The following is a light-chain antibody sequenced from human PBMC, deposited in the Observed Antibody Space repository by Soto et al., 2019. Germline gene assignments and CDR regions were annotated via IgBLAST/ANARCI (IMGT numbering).Light chain of an antibody. CDR1: SSNIGTGYD. CDR2: FNN. V-gene: IGLV1-40*01. J-gene: IGLJ1*01. Sequence: QSVLTQPPSVSGAPGQRVTISCIGTSSNIGTGYDVQWYQQLPGAAPKLLIYFNNNRPSGVPDRFSASTSKSGTSASLAITGLQAEDEADYYCQSYDSSLSGLVFGTGTKLTVL. CDR3: QSYDSSLSGLV.